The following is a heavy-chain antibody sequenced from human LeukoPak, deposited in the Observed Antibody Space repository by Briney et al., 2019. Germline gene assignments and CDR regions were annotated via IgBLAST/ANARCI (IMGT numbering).Heavy chain of an antibody. CDR1: GYTFTDYY. D-gene: IGHD3-16*01. Sequence: GASVKVSCKASGYTFTDYYIHWVQQAPGKGLEWMGRVDPEDGETIYAEKFQGRVTITADTSTDTAYMELSSLRSEDTAVYYCALIGGNYWGQGTLVTVSS. CDR2: VDPEDGET. V-gene: IGHV1-69-2*01. CDR3: ALIGGNY. J-gene: IGHJ4*02.